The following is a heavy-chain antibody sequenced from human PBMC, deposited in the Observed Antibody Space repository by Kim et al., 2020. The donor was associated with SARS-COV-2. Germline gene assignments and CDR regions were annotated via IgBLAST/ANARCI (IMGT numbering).Heavy chain of an antibody. CDR3: ARAKLGSSGYHDAFDI. Sequence: SVKGRFTLSRDNSKDTLYLQMNSLRAEDTAVYYCARAKLGSSGYHDAFDIWGQGTMVTVSS. J-gene: IGHJ3*02. D-gene: IGHD3-22*01. V-gene: IGHV3-30*07.